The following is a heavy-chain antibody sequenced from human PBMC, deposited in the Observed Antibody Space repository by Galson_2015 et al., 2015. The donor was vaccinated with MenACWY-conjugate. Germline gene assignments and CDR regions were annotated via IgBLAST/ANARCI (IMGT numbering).Heavy chain of an antibody. CDR2: ISGSGTHT. Sequence: SLRLSCAASGFTFSTYAMTWVRQAPGKGLEWVSGISGSGTHTYYADSVKGRFTISRDISKNSLFLQMNSLRADDTAVYYRARWGTSYGDLLAYWGQGTLLTVSS. CDR1: GFTFSTYA. CDR3: ARWGTSYGDLLAY. J-gene: IGHJ4*02. D-gene: IGHD4-17*01. V-gene: IGHV3-23*01.